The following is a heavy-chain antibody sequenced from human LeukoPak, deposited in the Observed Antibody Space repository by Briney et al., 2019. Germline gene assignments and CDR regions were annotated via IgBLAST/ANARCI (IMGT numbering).Heavy chain of an antibody. CDR3: AREGRAIRYFDWLPPGNWFDP. Sequence: PGGSLRLSCAASGFTFSSYWMSWVRQAPGKGLEWVANIKQDGSEKYYVDSVKGRFTVSRDNAKNSLYLQMNSLRAEDTAVYYCAREGRAIRYFDWLPPGNWFDPWGQGTLVTVSS. CDR1: GFTFSSYW. CDR2: IKQDGSEK. J-gene: IGHJ5*02. V-gene: IGHV3-7*01. D-gene: IGHD3-9*01.